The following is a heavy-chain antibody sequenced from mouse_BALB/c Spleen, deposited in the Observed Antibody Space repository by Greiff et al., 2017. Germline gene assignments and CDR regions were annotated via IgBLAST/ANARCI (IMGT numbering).Heavy chain of an antibody. D-gene: IGHD2-4*01. CDR3: ARAMITTERLYAMDY. CDR2: IRNKANGYTT. CDR1: GFTFTDYY. Sequence: DVQLVESGGGLVQPGGSLRLSCATSGFTFTDYYMSWVRQPPGKALEWLGFIRNKANGYTTEYSASVKGRFTISRDNSQSILYLQMNTLRAEDSATYYCARAMITTERLYAMDYWGQGTSVTVSS. J-gene: IGHJ4*01. V-gene: IGHV7-3*02.